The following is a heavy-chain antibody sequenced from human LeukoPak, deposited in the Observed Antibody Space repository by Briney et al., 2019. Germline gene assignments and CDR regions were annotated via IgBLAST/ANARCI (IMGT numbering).Heavy chain of an antibody. J-gene: IGHJ5*02. CDR2: ISSSSSTI. V-gene: IGHV3-48*01. Sequence: GGSLRLSCTASGFTFRSYSMNWVRQAPGKGLEWVSYISSSSSTIYYADSVRGRFTNSRDNAKNSLYLQMNSLSAEDTAFYYCARDALQLTGNYVTRWWFDPWGQGTLVTVSS. CDR3: ARDALQLTGNYVTRWWFDP. CDR1: GFTFRSYS. D-gene: IGHD3-9*01.